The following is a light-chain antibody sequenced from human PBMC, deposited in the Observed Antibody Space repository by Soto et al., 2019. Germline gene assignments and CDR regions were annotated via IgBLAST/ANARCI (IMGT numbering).Light chain of an antibody. V-gene: IGLV2-14*01. CDR2: DVS. J-gene: IGLJ1*01. CDR3: SSYTSSSTPLCV. Sequence: QSALTQPASVSGSPGQSITISCTGTSSDVGGYNYVSWYQQHPGKAPKLMIYDVSNRPSGVSNRFSGSKSGNTASLTISGLQAEDEADYYWSSYTSSSTPLCVFGTGTKLTVL. CDR1: SSDVGGYNY.